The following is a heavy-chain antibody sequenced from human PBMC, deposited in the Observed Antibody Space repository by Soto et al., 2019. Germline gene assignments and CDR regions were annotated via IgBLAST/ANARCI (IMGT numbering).Heavy chain of an antibody. J-gene: IGHJ3*02. CDR1: GYTFTGYY. Sequence: ASVKVSCKASGYTFTGYYMHWVRQAPGQGLEWMGWINPNSGGTNYAQKLQGWVTMTRDTSISTAYMELSRLRSDDTAVYYCARAGYGDYVSDAFDIWGQGTMVTVSS. D-gene: IGHD4-17*01. CDR3: ARAGYGDYVSDAFDI. CDR2: INPNSGGT. V-gene: IGHV1-2*04.